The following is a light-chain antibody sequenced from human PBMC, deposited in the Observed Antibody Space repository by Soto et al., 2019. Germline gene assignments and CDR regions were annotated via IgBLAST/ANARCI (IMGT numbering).Light chain of an antibody. Sequence: EIVMTQSPATLSVSPGERATLSCRASQSISSNLAWYQQTPGPAPSLLTYGASTRATGIPARFSGSGSGTEFTLTISSLQSEDFAVYYCQQYNNWPPITFGQGTRLEIK. CDR2: GAS. CDR1: QSISSN. CDR3: QQYNNWPPIT. J-gene: IGKJ5*01. V-gene: IGKV3-15*01.